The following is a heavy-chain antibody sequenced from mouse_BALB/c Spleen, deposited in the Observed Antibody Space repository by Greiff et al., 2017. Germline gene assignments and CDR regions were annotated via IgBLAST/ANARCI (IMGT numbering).Heavy chain of an antibody. CDR2: IWGDGST. Sequence: QVQLKQSGPGLVAPSQSLSITCTVSGFSLTSYGVSWVRQPPGKGLEWLGVIWGDGSTNYHSALISRLSISKNNSTSQVFLKLNSLQTDDTATYYVALNGDYGNYGGFAYWGQGTLVTVSA. CDR3: ALNGDYGNYGGFAY. D-gene: IGHD2-1*01. J-gene: IGHJ3*01. V-gene: IGHV2-3*01. CDR1: GFSLTSYG.